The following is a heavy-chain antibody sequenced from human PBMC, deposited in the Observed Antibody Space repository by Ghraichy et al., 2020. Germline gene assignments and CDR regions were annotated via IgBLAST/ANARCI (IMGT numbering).Heavy chain of an antibody. CDR2: FDPEDGET. V-gene: IGHV1-24*01. CDR1: GYTLTELS. J-gene: IGHJ4*02. CDR3: ATADFSSGSYFPLGY. Sequence: ASVKVSCKVSGYTLTELSMHWVRQAPGKGLEWMGGFDPEDGETIYAQKFQGRVTMTEDTSTDTAYMELSSLRSEDTAVYYCATADFSSGSYFPLGYWGQGTLVTVSS. D-gene: IGHD1-26*01.